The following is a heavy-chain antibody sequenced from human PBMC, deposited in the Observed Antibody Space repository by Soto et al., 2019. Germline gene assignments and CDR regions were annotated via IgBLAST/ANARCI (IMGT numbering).Heavy chain of an antibody. D-gene: IGHD1-26*01. CDR1: GFTFSSYG. V-gene: IGHV3-23*01. J-gene: IGHJ4*02. CDR3: AKDGAM. CDR2: IIATGGST. Sequence: SGGSLRLSCAASGFTFSSYGMHWVRQAPGKGLEWVSGIIATGGSTYYADSVKGRFIISRDNSKNTLFLQMNSLRAEDTALYYCAKDGAMWGQGTQVTVSS.